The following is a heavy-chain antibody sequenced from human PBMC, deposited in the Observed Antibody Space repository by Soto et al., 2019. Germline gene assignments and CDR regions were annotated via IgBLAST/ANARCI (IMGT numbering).Heavy chain of an antibody. CDR1: GGSVSSNSAA. V-gene: IGHV6-1*01. J-gene: IGHJ6*02. D-gene: IGHD6-13*01. CDR2: TYYRSKWYN. Sequence: PSQTLSLTCAISGGSVSSNSAAWNWIRQSPSRGLEWLGRTYYRSKWYNDYAVSVKSRITINPDTSKNQFSLQLNSVTPEDTAVYYCASMGQHRNYYYYGMDVWGQGTTVTVSS. CDR3: ASMGQHRNYYYYGMDV.